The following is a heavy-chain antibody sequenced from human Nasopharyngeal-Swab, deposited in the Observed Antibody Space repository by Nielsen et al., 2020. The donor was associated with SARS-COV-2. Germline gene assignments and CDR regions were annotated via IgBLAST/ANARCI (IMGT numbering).Heavy chain of an antibody. V-gene: IGHV1-3*01. CDR2: INAGNGNT. J-gene: IGHJ5*02. CDR3: ARDRRSNPYNWFDP. Sequence: ASVKVSCKASGYTFTSYAMHWVRQAPGQRLEWMGWINAGNGNTKYSQKFQGRVTITADKSTSTAYMELSSLRSEDTAVYYCARDRRSNPYNWFDPWGQGTLVTVSS. CDR1: GYTFTSYA.